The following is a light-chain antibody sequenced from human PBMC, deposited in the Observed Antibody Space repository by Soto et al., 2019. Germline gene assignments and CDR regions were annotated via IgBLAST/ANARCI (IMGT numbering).Light chain of an antibody. CDR2: GAS. Sequence: EIVLTQSPGTLSLSPGERATLSCRASQSVSNNYLAWYQQKPGQAPRLLIYGASNRATGIPDRFSGSGSGTDFTLTISSLQPDDFATYYCQQYNSYSEAFRQGTKVDIK. J-gene: IGKJ1*01. V-gene: IGKV3-20*01. CDR1: QSVSNNY. CDR3: QQYNSYSEA.